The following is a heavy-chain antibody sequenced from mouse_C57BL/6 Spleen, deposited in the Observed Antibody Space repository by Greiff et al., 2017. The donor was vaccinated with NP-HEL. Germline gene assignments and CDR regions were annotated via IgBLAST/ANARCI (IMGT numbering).Heavy chain of an antibody. CDR3: GYYGSSYRFAY. J-gene: IGHJ3*01. V-gene: IGHV1-50*01. CDR1: GYTFTSYW. Sequence: QVQLKQPGAELVKPGASVKLSCKASGYTFTSYWMQWVKQSPGQGLEWIGEIDPSDSYTNYNQKFKGKATLTVDTSSSTAYMQLSSLTSEDSAVYYCGYYGSSYRFAYWGQGTLVTVSA. D-gene: IGHD1-1*01. CDR2: IDPSDSYT.